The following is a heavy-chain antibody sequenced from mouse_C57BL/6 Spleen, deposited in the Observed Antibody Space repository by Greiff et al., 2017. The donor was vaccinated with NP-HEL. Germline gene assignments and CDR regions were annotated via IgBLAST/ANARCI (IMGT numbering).Heavy chain of an antibody. CDR3: ARWDTTVVYWYFDV. Sequence: EVQLQQSGPELVKPGASVKIPCKASGYTFTDYNMDWVKQSHGKSLEWMGDINPNNGGTIYNQKFKGKATLTVDKSSSTAYMELRSLTSEDTAVYYCARWDTTVVYWYFDVWGTGTTVTVSS. CDR1: GYTFTDYN. V-gene: IGHV1-18*01. CDR2: INPNNGGT. D-gene: IGHD1-1*01. J-gene: IGHJ1*03.